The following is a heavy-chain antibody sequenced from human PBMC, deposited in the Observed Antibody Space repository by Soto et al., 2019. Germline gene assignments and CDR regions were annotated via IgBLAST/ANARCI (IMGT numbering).Heavy chain of an antibody. D-gene: IGHD2-15*01. CDR3: ARGVVVVESAFDI. J-gene: IGHJ3*02. CDR1: GGSISSGGYY. V-gene: IGHV4-31*03. CDR2: IYYSGST. Sequence: SETLSLTCTVSGGSISSGGYYWSWIRQHPGKGLEWIGYIYYSGSTYYNPSLKSRVTISVDTSKNQFSLKLSSVTAADTAVYYCARGVVVVESAFDIWGQGTMVTVS.